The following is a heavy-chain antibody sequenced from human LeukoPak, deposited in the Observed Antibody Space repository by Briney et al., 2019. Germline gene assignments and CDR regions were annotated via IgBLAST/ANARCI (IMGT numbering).Heavy chain of an antibody. Sequence: PGGSLRLSCAASGFTFRSYWMDWVRQAPGKGLEWVANIKQDGSEMYYVDSVMGRFTISRDNTKNSLFLHMSSLRAEDTAVYFCAKDGAWLRFDDWGQGILVTVSS. J-gene: IGHJ4*02. CDR1: GFTFRSYW. CDR2: IKQDGSEM. CDR3: AKDGAWLRFDD. D-gene: IGHD5-12*01. V-gene: IGHV3-7*01.